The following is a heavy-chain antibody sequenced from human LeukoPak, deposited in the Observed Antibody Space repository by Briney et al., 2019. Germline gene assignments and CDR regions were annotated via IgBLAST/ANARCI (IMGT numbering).Heavy chain of an antibody. Sequence: SETLSLTCTVSGGSISSISYYWGWIRQPPGKGLEWIGHIYYSGSTFYNPSLKSRVTISVDTSKNQFSLKLRSVTAADTAMFYCARLYGNFQNYYDCWGQGTLVAVSS. CDR3: ARLYGNFQNYYDC. V-gene: IGHV4-39*07. D-gene: IGHD1-7*01. CDR1: GGSISSISYY. CDR2: IYYSGST. J-gene: IGHJ4*02.